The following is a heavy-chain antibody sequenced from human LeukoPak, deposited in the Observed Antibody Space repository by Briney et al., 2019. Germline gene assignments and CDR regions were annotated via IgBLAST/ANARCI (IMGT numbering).Heavy chain of an antibody. V-gene: IGHV4-4*07. J-gene: IGHJ4*02. Sequence: SETLSLTCTVPGGSISKYYWSWIRQPADKGLEWIGRIHTSGTTHYNPSLKSRVTLSVDTSKNQFSLKLSSVTAADTAVYYCARGGGYASPIGYWGQGALVTVSS. CDR2: IHTSGTT. CDR3: ARGGGYASPIGY. D-gene: IGHD5-12*01. CDR1: GGSISKYY.